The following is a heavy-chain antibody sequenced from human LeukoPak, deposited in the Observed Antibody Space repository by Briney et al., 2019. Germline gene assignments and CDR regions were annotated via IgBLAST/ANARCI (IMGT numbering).Heavy chain of an antibody. Sequence: QAGGSLRLSCAASGFIFSTYAMHWVRQAPGKGLEYVSAISSNGDITYYANSVKGRFTISRDNSKNTLYLQMNSLRAEDTAVYYCAKSPSDTHYYYYYMDVWGKGTTVTVSS. CDR1: GFIFSTYA. V-gene: IGHV3-64*01. J-gene: IGHJ6*03. CDR2: ISSNGDIT. CDR3: AKSPSDTHYYYYYMDV. D-gene: IGHD5-18*01.